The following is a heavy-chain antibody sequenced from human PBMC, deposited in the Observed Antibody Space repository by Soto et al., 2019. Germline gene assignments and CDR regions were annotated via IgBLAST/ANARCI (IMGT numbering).Heavy chain of an antibody. CDR2: IIPILGLA. CDR3: ATAVDGHFDY. V-gene: IGHV1-69*02. CDR1: GGTFNMYT. J-gene: IGHJ4*02. D-gene: IGHD6-19*01. Sequence: QVQLVQSGAEVKKPGSSVKVSCKTTGGTFNMYTITWVRQAPGQGLEWMGRIIPILGLANYAQKFQGRVTITADKSTTTAYMELTGLRSEDTALYYCATAVDGHFDYWGQGTLVTVSS.